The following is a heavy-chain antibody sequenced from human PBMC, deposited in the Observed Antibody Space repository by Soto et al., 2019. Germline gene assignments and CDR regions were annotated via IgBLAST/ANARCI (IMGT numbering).Heavy chain of an antibody. Sequence: PGGSLRLSCAASGFTFRNYRMNWVRQAPGKGLVWVSRIDSDGRGTTYADSVKGRFTISRDNAKNTVYLQMDSLRAEDTALYYCTRTNYGMDVWGQGTTVTVSS. CDR3: TRTNYGMDV. V-gene: IGHV3-74*01. CDR1: GFTFRNYR. CDR2: IDSDGRGT. J-gene: IGHJ6*02.